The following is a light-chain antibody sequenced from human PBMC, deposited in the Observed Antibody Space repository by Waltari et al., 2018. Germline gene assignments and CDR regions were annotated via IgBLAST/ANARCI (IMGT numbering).Light chain of an antibody. CDR3: QSYDSSLSGDVV. J-gene: IGLJ2*01. Sequence: QSVLTQPPSVSGAPGQRVTISCTGSSSNIGAGYDVHWYQQLPGTAPKLLIYGNSNRPAGVPDRVSGSKSGTSASLAITGRQAEDEADYYCQSYDSSLSGDVVFGGGTKLTVL. CDR2: GNS. V-gene: IGLV1-40*01. CDR1: SSNIGAGYD.